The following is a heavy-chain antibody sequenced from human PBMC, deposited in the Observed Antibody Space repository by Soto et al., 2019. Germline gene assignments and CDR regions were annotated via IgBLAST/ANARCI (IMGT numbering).Heavy chain of an antibody. Sequence: PGGSLRLSCAASGFTFSSYWMHWVRQAPGKGLVWVSRINSDGSSTSYADSVKGRFTISRDNAKNTLYLQMNSLRAEDTAVYYCARDRYSGYDLDQFDPWGQGTLVTVSS. J-gene: IGHJ5*02. V-gene: IGHV3-74*01. CDR2: INSDGSST. CDR3: ARDRYSGYDLDQFDP. CDR1: GFTFSSYW. D-gene: IGHD5-12*01.